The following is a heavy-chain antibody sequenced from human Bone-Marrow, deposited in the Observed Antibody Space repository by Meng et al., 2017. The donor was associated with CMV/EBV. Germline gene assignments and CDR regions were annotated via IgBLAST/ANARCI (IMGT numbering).Heavy chain of an antibody. J-gene: IGHJ4*02. D-gene: IGHD1-14*01. CDR1: GFTFTNYW. CDR2: IKQDGSEK. Sequence: GESLKIACAASGFTFTNYWMSWVRQAPGKGLEWVANIKQDGSEKQYVDSVKGRFTVSRDNAKNSLDLQMNSLRVDDTAVYYCARICVTGAACYHFDYCGQGTLVTASS. V-gene: IGHV3-7*01. CDR3: ARICVTGAACYHFDY.